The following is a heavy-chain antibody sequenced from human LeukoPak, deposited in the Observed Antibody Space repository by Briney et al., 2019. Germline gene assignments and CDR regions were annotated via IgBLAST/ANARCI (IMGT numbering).Heavy chain of an antibody. CDR3: TTDNGDSDY. V-gene: IGHV3-15*01. Sequence: PGGSLRLSCAASGFSFDDYGLTWVRQAPGKGLEWVGRIKSKTDGGTTDDAAHVKGKFTISRDDSKNTLYLQMNSLKTEDTAVYYCTTDNGDSDYWGQGTLVTVSS. D-gene: IGHD4-17*01. CDR1: GFSFDDYG. CDR2: IKSKTDGGTT. J-gene: IGHJ4*02.